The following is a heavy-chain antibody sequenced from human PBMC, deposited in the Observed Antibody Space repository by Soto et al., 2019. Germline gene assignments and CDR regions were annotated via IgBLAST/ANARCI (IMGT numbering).Heavy chain of an antibody. Sequence: GGSLRLSCAASGFTLSSYAMSWVRQAPGKGLEWVSSISDIGGSTYYADSVKGRFTISRDTSRNTLYLQMNSLRAEDTAVYYCAKIISSTGIGYWGQGTLVTVSS. CDR1: GFTLSSYA. CDR3: AKIISSTGIGY. D-gene: IGHD1-1*01. CDR2: ISDIGGST. J-gene: IGHJ4*02. V-gene: IGHV3-23*01.